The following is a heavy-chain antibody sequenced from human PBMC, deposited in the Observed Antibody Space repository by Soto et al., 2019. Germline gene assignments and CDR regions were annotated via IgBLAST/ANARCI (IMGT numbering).Heavy chain of an antibody. CDR1: GYTFTSYG. CDR3: ARGFMSPYYYYYGMDV. J-gene: IGHJ6*02. V-gene: IGHV1-18*04. D-gene: IGHD3-10*02. Sequence: ASVKVSCKASGYTFTSYGISWVRQAPGQGLEWMGWISAYNGNTNYAQKLQGRVTMTTDTSTSTAYMELRSLRSDDTAVYYCARGFMSPYYYYYGMDVWGQGTTVTVSS. CDR2: ISAYNGNT.